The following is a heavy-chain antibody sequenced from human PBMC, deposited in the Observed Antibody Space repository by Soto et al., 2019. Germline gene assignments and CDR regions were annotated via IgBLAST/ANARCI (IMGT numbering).Heavy chain of an antibody. Sequence: QVQLQESGPGLVKPSGTLSLTCAVSNGSITSGNWWSGVRQPPGKGLEWIGDIYQTGSTNYNPSLRSRVIISVDKSKNNFSLSLSSVTAADTAVYFCARVWGALAPIAGWFGPWGRGILVTVSS. CDR3: ARVWGALAPIAGWFGP. J-gene: IGHJ5*02. CDR1: NGSITSGNW. D-gene: IGHD3-16*01. V-gene: IGHV4-4*02. CDR2: IYQTGST.